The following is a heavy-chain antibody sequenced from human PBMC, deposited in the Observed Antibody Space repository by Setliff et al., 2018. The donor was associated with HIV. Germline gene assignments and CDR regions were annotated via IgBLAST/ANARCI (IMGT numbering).Heavy chain of an antibody. J-gene: IGHJ3*01. CDR1: GGSFSGYY. Sequence: KASETLSLTCAVYGGSFSGYYWSWIRQPPGKGLEWIGYMHYSGNTYYNPSLKTRVTISIDASGNHFSLNLSSVTAADTAVYYCASDYGDYGAFDVWGQGTMVTVSS. CDR2: MHYSGNT. V-gene: IGHV4-34*01. CDR3: ASDYGDYGAFDV. D-gene: IGHD4-17*01.